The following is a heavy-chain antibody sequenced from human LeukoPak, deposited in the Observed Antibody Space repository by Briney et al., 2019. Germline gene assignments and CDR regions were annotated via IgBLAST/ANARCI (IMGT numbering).Heavy chain of an antibody. V-gene: IGHV3-48*03. D-gene: IGHD5-12*01. CDR2: ITSSGSTI. CDR3: ARAPWGSVIVATRGGDY. J-gene: IGHJ4*02. Sequence: QPGGSLRLSCAASGFTFSNYEMNWVRQAPGKGLEWVSYITSSGSTIYYADSVKGRFTISRDNAKNSLYLQMNSLRAEDTAVYYCARAPWGSVIVATRGGDYWGQGTLVTVSS. CDR1: GFTFSNYE.